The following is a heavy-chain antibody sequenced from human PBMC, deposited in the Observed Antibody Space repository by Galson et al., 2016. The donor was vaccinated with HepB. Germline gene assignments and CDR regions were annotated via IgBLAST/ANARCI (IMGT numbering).Heavy chain of an antibody. CDR3: AGEVNYVLGGGVPFER. J-gene: IGHJ4*02. CDR2: IDTSGNT. V-gene: IGHV4-61*02. D-gene: IGHD3-16*01. Sequence: TLSLTCTVSGGSISSDRDYWNWIRQPAGSRLEWIGRIDTSGNTIYSPSLKSRVTISADTSNNLFSLELRSVTAADTAVYYCAGEVNYVLGGGVPFERWGQGTLVTVSS. CDR1: GGSISSDRDY.